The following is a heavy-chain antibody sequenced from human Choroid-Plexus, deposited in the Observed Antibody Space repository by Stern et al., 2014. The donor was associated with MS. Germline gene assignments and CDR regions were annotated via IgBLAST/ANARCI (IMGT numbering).Heavy chain of an antibody. Sequence: HLVQSGGGVVPPWRPLRLSFSPSCFSFRSFFLHCVRHSPCTGLACVSLISYDGSKDYADSGKGSFAISRDNSKNTLYLQMNSLRAEDTAVYYCAKDRQYLTFFFDVWGQGSLVTVSS. J-gene: IGHJ4*02. D-gene: IGHD2/OR15-2a*01. CDR2: ISYDGSK. V-gene: IGHV3-30*18. CDR3: AKDRQYLTFFFDV. CDR1: CFSFRSFF.